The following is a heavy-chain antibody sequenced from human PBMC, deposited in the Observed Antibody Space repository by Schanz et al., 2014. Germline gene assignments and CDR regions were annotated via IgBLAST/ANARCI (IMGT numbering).Heavy chain of an antibody. CDR2: ISVYHGHT. V-gene: IGHV1-18*01. CDR3: VRDAGWAFGDYHGMDV. D-gene: IGHD3-10*01. CDR1: GYTFNNHG. Sequence: QGQLVQSGAEVKKPGASATVSCKASGYTFNNHGISWVRQAPGQGLEWMGWISVYHGHTNYAEKVHGRVTMTTDTSTSTAYMELRSLISDDTAVYYCVRDAGWAFGDYHGMDVWGQGTSXTVSS. J-gene: IGHJ6*02.